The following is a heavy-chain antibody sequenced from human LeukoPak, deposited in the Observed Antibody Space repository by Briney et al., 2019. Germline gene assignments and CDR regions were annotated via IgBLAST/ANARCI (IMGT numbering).Heavy chain of an antibody. Sequence: PGGSLRLSCAASGFTFSSYSMNWVRQAPGKGLEWVSSISSSSSYIYYADSVKGRFIISRDNAKNSLYLQMNSLRAEDTAVYYCARVGPAGFGELFDFWGQGTLVTVS. D-gene: IGHD3-10*01. V-gene: IGHV3-21*01. CDR1: GFTFSSYS. CDR2: ISSSSSYI. CDR3: ARVGPAGFGELFDF. J-gene: IGHJ4*02.